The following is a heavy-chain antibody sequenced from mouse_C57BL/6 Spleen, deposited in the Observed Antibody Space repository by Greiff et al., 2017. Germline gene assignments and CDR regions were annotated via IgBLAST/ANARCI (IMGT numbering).Heavy chain of an antibody. CDR3: ARWVVMEVFGY. Sequence: VQLQQPGAELVKPGASVKLSCKASGYTFTSYWMHWVKQRPGQGLEWIGMIHPNSGSTNYNEKFKSKATLTVDKSSSTAYMQLSSLTSEDSAVYYCARWVVMEVFGYWGQGTSLTVSS. V-gene: IGHV1-64*01. CDR1: GYTFTSYW. D-gene: IGHD1-1*02. CDR2: IHPNSGST. J-gene: IGHJ2*02.